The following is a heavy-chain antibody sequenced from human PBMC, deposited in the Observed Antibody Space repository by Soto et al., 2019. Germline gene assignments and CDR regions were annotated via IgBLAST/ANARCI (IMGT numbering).Heavy chain of an antibody. J-gene: IGHJ2*01. V-gene: IGHV4-4*07. CDR3: ARGMGRYFDL. CDR2: LSASGPT. Sequence: QVHLQESGPGLVKPSETLSLTCAISGDSIGNFYWSWIRQPAGKGLESLGRLSASGPTNYSPSLQSRVTMSLDSSKNRFSLRLTSVSAADTAVYFCARGMGRYFDLWGRGTLVTVSS. CDR1: GDSIGNFY. D-gene: IGHD2-8*01.